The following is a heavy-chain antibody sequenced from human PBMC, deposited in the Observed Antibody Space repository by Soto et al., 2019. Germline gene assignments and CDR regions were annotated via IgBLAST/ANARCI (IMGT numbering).Heavy chain of an antibody. Sequence: PSETLSLTCTVSGGSISSGGYYWSWIRQHPGKGLEWIGYIYYSGSTYCNPSLKSRVTISVDTSKNQFSLKLSSVTAADTAVYYCARVYWYYYDSSGPYNWFDPWGQGTLVTVSS. CDR1: GGSISSGGYY. D-gene: IGHD3-22*01. J-gene: IGHJ5*02. CDR3: ARVYWYYYDSSGPYNWFDP. V-gene: IGHV4-31*03. CDR2: IYYSGST.